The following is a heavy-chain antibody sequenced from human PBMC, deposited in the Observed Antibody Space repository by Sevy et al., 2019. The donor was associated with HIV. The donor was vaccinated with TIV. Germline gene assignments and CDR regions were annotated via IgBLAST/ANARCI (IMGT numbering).Heavy chain of an antibody. J-gene: IGHJ4*02. CDR1: GFNFSTYS. V-gene: IGHV3-48*02. CDR3: VRDGYCSGGACYLLDYYFDL. Sequence: GGSLRLSCVASGFNFSTYSMNWVRQAPGKGLEWISYISTSANTIDYSDSVKGRFTISRDNAKKSLTLQMNSLRDEDTAVYYCVRDGYCSGGACYLLDYYFDLWGQGTLVTVSS. D-gene: IGHD2-15*01. CDR2: ISTSANTI.